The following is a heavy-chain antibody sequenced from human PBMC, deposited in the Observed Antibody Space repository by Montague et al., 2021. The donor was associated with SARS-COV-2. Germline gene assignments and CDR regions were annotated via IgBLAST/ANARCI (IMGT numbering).Heavy chain of an antibody. Sequence: SLRLSCAASRLPLSSYAMHWVRQAPGTGLEWVAVISYDGDNKHYADSVKGRVTISRDNYKNTLYLQMNSLRADDTAEYYCARVRVGATDYNSYYGLDVWGQGPAVTVSS. CDR1: RLPLSSYA. V-gene: IGHV3-30-3*01. D-gene: IGHD1-26*01. CDR3: ARVRVGATDYNSYYGLDV. CDR2: ISYDGDNK. J-gene: IGHJ6*02.